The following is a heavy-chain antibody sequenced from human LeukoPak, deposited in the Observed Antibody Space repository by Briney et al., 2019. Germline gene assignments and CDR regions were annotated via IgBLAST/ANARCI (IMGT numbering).Heavy chain of an antibody. Sequence: GESLKISCKGSGYSFTSYWIGWVRQMPGKGLEWMGIIYPGDSDTRYSPSFQGQVTISADKSISTAYLQWSSLKASDTVMYYCASHEGPYYDILMPGYWGQGTLVTVSS. CDR1: GYSFTSYW. J-gene: IGHJ4*02. CDR2: IYPGDSDT. CDR3: ASHEGPYYDILMPGY. V-gene: IGHV5-51*01. D-gene: IGHD3-9*01.